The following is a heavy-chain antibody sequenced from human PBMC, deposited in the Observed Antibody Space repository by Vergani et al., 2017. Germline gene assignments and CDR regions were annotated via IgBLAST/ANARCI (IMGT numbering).Heavy chain of an antibody. CDR1: GGTFSSNS. CDR2: IIPIFGTA. V-gene: IGHV1-69*13. D-gene: IGHD5-24*01. CDR3: ARGMGDGYNFPYYYGMDV. Sequence: QGQLAQSGAEVKKPGSSVKVSCKASGGTFSSNSISWVRQAPGQGLEWMGGIIPIFGTANYAQKFQGRVTITADESTSTAYMELSSLRSEDTAVYYCARGMGDGYNFPYYYGMDVWGQGP. J-gene: IGHJ6*02.